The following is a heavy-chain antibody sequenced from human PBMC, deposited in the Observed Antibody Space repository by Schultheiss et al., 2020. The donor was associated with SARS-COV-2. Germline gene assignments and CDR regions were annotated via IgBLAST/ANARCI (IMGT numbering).Heavy chain of an antibody. D-gene: IGHD6-13*01. CDR3: ARGISSWYVVGHYFDY. CDR1: GGSISSYY. V-gene: IGHV4-59*01. Sequence: SETLSLTCTVSGGSISSYYWSWIRQPPGKGLEWIGYIYYSGSTNYNPSLKSRVTISVDTSKNQFSLKLSSVTAADTAVYYCARGISSWYVVGHYFDYWGQGTLVTVSS. J-gene: IGHJ4*02. CDR2: IYYSGST.